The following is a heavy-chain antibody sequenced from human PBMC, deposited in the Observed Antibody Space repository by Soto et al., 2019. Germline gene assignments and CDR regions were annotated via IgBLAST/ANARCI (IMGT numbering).Heavy chain of an antibody. CDR3: ARAYDYIWGSYRYWGAFDI. J-gene: IGHJ3*02. CDR1: GFTFSSYW. CDR2: INSDRSST. D-gene: IGHD3-16*02. V-gene: IGHV3-74*01. Sequence: EVQLVESGGGLVQPGGSLRLSCAASGFTFSSYWMHWVRQAPGKGLVWVSRINSDRSSTSYADSVKGRFTISRDNAKNTLYLQMNSLRAEDTAVYYCARAYDYIWGSYRYWGAFDIWGQGTMVTVSS.